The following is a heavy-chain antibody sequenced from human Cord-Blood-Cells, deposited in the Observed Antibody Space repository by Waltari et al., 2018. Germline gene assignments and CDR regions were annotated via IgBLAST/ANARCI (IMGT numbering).Heavy chain of an antibody. V-gene: IGHV4-31*03. CDR3: ARDSVIAAAGTQGIDY. Sequence: QVQLQESGPGLVKPSQTLSLPCTVSGGSIRSGGYYWSWIRQHPGKGLGWIGYIYYSGSTYYNPSLKSRVTISVDTSKNQFSLKLSSVTAADTAVYYCARDSVIAAAGTQGIDYWGQGTLVTVSS. CDR2: IYYSGST. D-gene: IGHD6-13*01. J-gene: IGHJ4*02. CDR1: GGSIRSGGYY.